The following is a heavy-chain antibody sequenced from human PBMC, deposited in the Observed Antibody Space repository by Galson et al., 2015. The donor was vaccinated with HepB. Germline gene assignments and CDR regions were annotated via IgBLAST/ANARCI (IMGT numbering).Heavy chain of an antibody. CDR1: GFTSGSHA. D-gene: IGHD6-19*01. V-gene: IGHV3-23*01. Sequence: SLRLSCAASGFTSGSHAMNWVRQAPGQGLEWVSTISVSGDSTFYADSVKGRFTMSRDTSKNTLYLQMNSLRAEDTAVYYCARRGGSSGWGDFDYWGQGTLVTVSS. CDR2: ISVSGDST. J-gene: IGHJ4*02. CDR3: ARRGGSSGWGDFDY.